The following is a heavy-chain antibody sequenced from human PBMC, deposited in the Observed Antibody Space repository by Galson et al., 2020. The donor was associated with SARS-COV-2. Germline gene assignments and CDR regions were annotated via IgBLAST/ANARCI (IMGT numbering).Heavy chain of an antibody. CDR3: ARDSRRLQGPVGDYYYYGMDV. D-gene: IGHD2-2*01. CDR1: GYTFTGYY. J-gene: IGHJ6*02. V-gene: IGHV1-2*04. CDR2: INPNSGGT. Sequence: ASVKVSCKASGYTFTGYYMHWVRQAPGQGLEWMGWINPNSGGTNYAQKFQGWVTMTRDTSISTAYMELSRLRSDDTAVYYCARDSRRLQGPVGDYYYYGMDVWGQGTTVTVSS.